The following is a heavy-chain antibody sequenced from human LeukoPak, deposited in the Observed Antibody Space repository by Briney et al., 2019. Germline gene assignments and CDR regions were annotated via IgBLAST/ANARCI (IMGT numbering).Heavy chain of an antibody. CDR3: ARDLSIAVAGCCVY. CDR2: INTDGSST. CDR1: GFTFSSYW. J-gene: IGHJ4*02. V-gene: IGHV3-74*01. Sequence: GGSLRLSCAASGFTFSSYWMHWVRQAPGKGLVWVSRINTDGSSTSYADSVKGRFTISRDNAKNTLFLQMNSLRAEDTAVYYCARDLSIAVAGCCVYWGQGTLVTVSS. D-gene: IGHD6-19*01.